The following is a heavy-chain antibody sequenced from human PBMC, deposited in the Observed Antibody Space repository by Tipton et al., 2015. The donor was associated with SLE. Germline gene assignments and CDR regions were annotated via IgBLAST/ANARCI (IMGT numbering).Heavy chain of an antibody. CDR1: GFSFSSHY. CDR2: IYPDGSEK. V-gene: IGHV3-7*01. CDR3: VREGYGGTSDAFDI. Sequence: SLRLSCVVSGFSFSSHYMNWVRQAPGKGLEWVANIYPDGSEKNYVDSVKGRFTISRDIAKNSLYLQMNSLRAEDTGIYYCVREGYGGTSDAFDIWGQGTVVTVSS. D-gene: IGHD4/OR15-4a*01. J-gene: IGHJ3*02.